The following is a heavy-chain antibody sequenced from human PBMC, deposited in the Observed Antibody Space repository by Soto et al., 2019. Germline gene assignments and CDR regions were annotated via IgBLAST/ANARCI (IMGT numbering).Heavy chain of an antibody. Sequence: QVQLVESGGGVVQPARSLRLSCAASGSTFRSYGMHWVRQAPGKGLEWVAAISYDGSNKNYVDSVKGRFTISRDNSENTLYLQMNSLRAEDAAVYYCAKDTYYHDSTGYYVFDYWGQGTLVTVSS. V-gene: IGHV3-30*18. CDR1: GSTFRSYG. J-gene: IGHJ4*02. CDR2: ISYDGSNK. D-gene: IGHD3-22*01. CDR3: AKDTYYHDSTGYYVFDY.